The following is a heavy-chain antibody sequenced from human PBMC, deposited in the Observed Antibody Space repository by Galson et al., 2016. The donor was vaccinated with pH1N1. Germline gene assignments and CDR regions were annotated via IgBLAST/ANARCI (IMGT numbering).Heavy chain of an antibody. CDR1: GFTFSTYG. J-gene: IGHJ6*02. CDR2: ISYDGNNK. D-gene: IGHD3-9*01. V-gene: IGHV3-30*03. CDR3: ARDRPQMLLRYFEWLLGDAMDV. Sequence: SLRLSCAASGFTFSTYGMNWVRQAPGKGLEWVAVISYDGNNKYYVDSVKVRFTISRDNSRTTLYRQLNSLRAEDTAVYYCARDRPQMLLRYFEWLLGDAMDVWGQGTTVTVSS.